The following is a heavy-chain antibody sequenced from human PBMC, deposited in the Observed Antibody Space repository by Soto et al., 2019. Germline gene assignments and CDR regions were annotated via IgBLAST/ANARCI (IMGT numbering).Heavy chain of an antibody. Sequence: SETLSLTCTVSGGSISSGGYYWSWIRQHPGKGLEWIGYIYYSGGTYYNPSLKSRVTISVDTSKNQFSLKLSSVTAADTAVYYCARDASIFGVVRNYYYFDYWGQGTLVTVSS. J-gene: IGHJ4*02. D-gene: IGHD3-3*01. CDR1: GGSISSGGYY. CDR3: ARDASIFGVVRNYYYFDY. CDR2: IYYSGGT. V-gene: IGHV4-31*03.